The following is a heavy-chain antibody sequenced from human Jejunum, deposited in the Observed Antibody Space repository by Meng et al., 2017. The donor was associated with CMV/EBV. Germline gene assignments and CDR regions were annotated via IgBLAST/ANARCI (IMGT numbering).Heavy chain of an antibody. CDR1: SFV. J-gene: IGHJ6*02. Sequence: SFVISWVRQAPGQGPEWMGGIIPMFATAKYSQKFQGRVTITADESTSTAYMEVSSLRPEDTAVYYCAKDIRGSGLFDHYYGLDVWGQGTTVTVSS. V-gene: IGHV1-69*01. D-gene: IGHD3-3*01. CDR2: IIPMFATA. CDR3: AKDIRGSGLFDHYYGLDV.